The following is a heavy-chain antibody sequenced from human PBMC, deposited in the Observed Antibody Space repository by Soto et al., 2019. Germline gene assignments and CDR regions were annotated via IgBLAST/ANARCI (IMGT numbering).Heavy chain of an antibody. V-gene: IGHV1-3*01. J-gene: IGHJ4*02. D-gene: IGHD6-13*01. Sequence: ASVKVSCKASGYTFTTNAIHWVRQAPGQRLEWMGWIHAGNGNTKYSQKFQGRVTFTKDMSTSTAYMELSSLRSEDTAVYYCAAGIIAAAAPDYWGQGTLVTVSS. CDR1: GYTFTTNA. CDR2: IHAGNGNT. CDR3: AAGIIAAAAPDY.